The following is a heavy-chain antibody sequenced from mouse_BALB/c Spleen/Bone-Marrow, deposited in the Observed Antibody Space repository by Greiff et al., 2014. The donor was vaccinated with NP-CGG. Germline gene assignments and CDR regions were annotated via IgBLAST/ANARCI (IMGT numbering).Heavy chain of an antibody. V-gene: IGHV1-87*01. Sequence: QVQLQQSGAELARPGASVKLSCKTSGYTFTTYWMQWVKQRPGQGLEWIGAIYPGEGDTRYTQKSKGKATLTADKSSSTAYIQLRNLTSEDSAVYYCSREPSNWGYYWGQGTTLTVSS. CDR3: SREPSNWGYY. CDR1: GYTFTTYW. J-gene: IGHJ2*01. CDR2: IYPGEGDT.